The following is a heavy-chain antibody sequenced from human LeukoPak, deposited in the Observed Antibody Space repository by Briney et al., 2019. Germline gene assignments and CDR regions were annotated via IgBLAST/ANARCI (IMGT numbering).Heavy chain of an antibody. CDR3: AKDDHDYDFWSGYYDR. CDR2: ISGSGGST. D-gene: IGHD3-3*01. Sequence: GSLRFSCAASGFTFSSYAMSWVRQAPGKGLEWVSAISGSGGSTYYADSVKGRFTISRDNSKNTLYLQMNSLRAEDTAVYYCAKDDHDYDFWSGYYDRWGQGTLVTVSS. CDR1: GFTFSSYA. J-gene: IGHJ4*02. V-gene: IGHV3-23*01.